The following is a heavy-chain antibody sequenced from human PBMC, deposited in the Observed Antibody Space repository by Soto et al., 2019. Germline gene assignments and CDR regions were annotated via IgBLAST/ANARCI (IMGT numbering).Heavy chain of an antibody. V-gene: IGHV4-31*03. Sequence: SETLSLTCTVSGGSISSGGYYWSWIRQHPGKGLEWIGYIYYSGSTYYNPSLKSRVTISVDTSKNQFSLKLSSVTAADTAVYYCARAGIVVVPAAMSPVLSLFDYWGQGTLVTVSS. CDR2: IYYSGST. CDR1: GGSISSGGYY. D-gene: IGHD2-2*01. J-gene: IGHJ4*02. CDR3: ARAGIVVVPAAMSPVLSLFDY.